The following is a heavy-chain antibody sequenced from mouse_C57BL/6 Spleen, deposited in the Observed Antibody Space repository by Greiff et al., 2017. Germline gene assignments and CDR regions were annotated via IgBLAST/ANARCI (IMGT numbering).Heavy chain of an antibody. V-gene: IGHV1-82*01. CDR1: GYAFSSSW. Sequence: QVQLQQSGPELVKPGASVKISCKASGYAFSSSWMNWVKQRPGKGLEWIGRIYPGDGDTNYNGKFKGKATLTADKSSSTAYMQLSSLTSEDSAVYFCARTIHYYGSTNYFDYWGQGTTLTVSS. CDR3: ARTIHYYGSTNYFDY. D-gene: IGHD1-1*01. CDR2: IYPGDGDT. J-gene: IGHJ2*01.